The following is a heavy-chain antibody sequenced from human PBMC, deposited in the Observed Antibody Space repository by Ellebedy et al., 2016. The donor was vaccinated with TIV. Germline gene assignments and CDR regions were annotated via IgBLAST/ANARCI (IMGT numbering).Heavy chain of an antibody. D-gene: IGHD3-10*01. J-gene: IGHJ4*02. CDR1: GDSISSSGYY. V-gene: IGHV4-31*03. Sequence: SETLSLXCTVSGDSISSSGYYWSWIRQHPGKGLEWIGHIFDSGTTYYNPSLKSRVTISPDTSKNQFSLKVSSVTAADTGVYYCARIPNYFGSGGIDYWGQGTLVTVSS. CDR3: ARIPNYFGSGGIDY. CDR2: IFDSGTT.